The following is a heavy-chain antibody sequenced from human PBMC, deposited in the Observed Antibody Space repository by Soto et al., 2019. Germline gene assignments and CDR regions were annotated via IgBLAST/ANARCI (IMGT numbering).Heavy chain of an antibody. J-gene: IGHJ4*01. CDR1: GFTVSSNY. CDR3: ARDGGGSGSPLFSAALHY. Sequence: PGGSLRLSCAASGFTVSSNYMSWVRQAPGKGLEWVSVIYSGGSTYYADSVKGRFTISRDNSKNTLYLQMNSLRAEDTAVYCCARDGGGSGSPLFSAALHYSGHRTLVTVSS. CDR2: IYSGGST. V-gene: IGHV3-53*01. D-gene: IGHD3-10*01.